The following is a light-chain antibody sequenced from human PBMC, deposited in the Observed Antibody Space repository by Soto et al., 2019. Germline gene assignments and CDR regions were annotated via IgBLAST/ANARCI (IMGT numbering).Light chain of an antibody. Sequence: QSALTQPPSASGSPGQSVTISCTGTSSDVGGYNFVSWYQHHPGKAPKVVIYEVTKRPSGVPDRFSGSKSGNTASLTVSGLHAEDEADYYCASFAGTFYVFGTGTKVT. CDR3: ASFAGTFYV. J-gene: IGLJ1*01. CDR1: SSDVGGYNF. V-gene: IGLV2-8*01. CDR2: EVT.